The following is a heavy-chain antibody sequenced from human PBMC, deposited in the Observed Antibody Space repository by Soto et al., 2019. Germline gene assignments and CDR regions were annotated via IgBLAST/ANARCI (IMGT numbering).Heavy chain of an antibody. CDR2: IYHSGST. V-gene: IGHV4-4*02. J-gene: IGHJ6*02. Sequence: QVQLQESGPGLVKPSGTLSLTCAVSGGSISSSNWWSWVRQPPGKGLEWIGAIYHSGSTNYNPSLKSRVTISVDKSKNQFSLKLSSVTAAETAVDYCARDRDYDVWSGYVAEGHHYYYGMDVWGQGTTVTVSS. CDR1: GGSISSSNW. D-gene: IGHD3-3*01. CDR3: ARDRDYDVWSGYVAEGHHYYYGMDV.